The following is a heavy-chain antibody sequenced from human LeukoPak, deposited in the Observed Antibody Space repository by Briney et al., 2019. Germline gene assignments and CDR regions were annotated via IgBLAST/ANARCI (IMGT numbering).Heavy chain of an antibody. Sequence: ASVKVSCKASGYTFTYFGLNWVRQAPGQGLEWMGWVNPNSGGTNYAQKFQGRVTMTRDTSISTAYMELSRLRSDDTAVYYCARVAHIVVVTAFDYWGQGTLVTVSS. CDR3: ARVAHIVVVTAFDY. CDR2: VNPNSGGT. D-gene: IGHD2-21*02. J-gene: IGHJ4*02. V-gene: IGHV1-2*02. CDR1: GYTFTYFG.